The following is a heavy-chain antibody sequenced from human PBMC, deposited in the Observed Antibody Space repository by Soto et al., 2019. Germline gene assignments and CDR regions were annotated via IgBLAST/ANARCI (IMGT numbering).Heavy chain of an antibody. CDR1: GGSFSGYY. J-gene: IGHJ4*02. Sequence: PSETLSLTCAVYGGSFSGYYWSWIRQPPGKGLEWIGEINHSGSTNYNPSLKSRVTISVDTSKNQFSLKLSSVTAADTAVYYCASRVGGYSYGAFDYWGQGTLVTVSS. V-gene: IGHV4-34*01. D-gene: IGHD5-18*01. CDR3: ASRVGGYSYGAFDY. CDR2: INHSGST.